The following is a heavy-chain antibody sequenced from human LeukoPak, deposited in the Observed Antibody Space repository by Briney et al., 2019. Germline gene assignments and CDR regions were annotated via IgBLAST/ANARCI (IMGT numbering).Heavy chain of an antibody. D-gene: IGHD6-13*01. Sequence: SETLSLTCSVYGGSFSGYYWSWIRQPPGKGLEWLGEINHSGSTNYNPSLKSRVTISVDTSKNQFSLKLSSVTAADTAVYYCARDIAAAGRGDRDYWGQGTLVTVSS. J-gene: IGHJ4*02. CDR1: GGSFSGYY. CDR3: ARDIAAAGRGDRDY. V-gene: IGHV4-34*01. CDR2: INHSGST.